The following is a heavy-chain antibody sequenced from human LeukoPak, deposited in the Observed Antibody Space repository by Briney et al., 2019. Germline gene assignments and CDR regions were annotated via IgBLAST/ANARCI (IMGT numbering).Heavy chain of an antibody. V-gene: IGHV4-61*02. D-gene: IGHD1-26*01. J-gene: IGHJ3*02. Sequence: SETLSLTCTVSGGSISSGSYYWSWIRQPAGKGLEWIGRIYTSGSTNYNPSLKSRVTISVDTSKNQSSLKLSSVTAADTAVYYCARERLEIVGATSGAFDIWGQGTMVTVSS. CDR2: IYTSGST. CDR3: ARERLEIVGATSGAFDI. CDR1: GGSISSGSYY.